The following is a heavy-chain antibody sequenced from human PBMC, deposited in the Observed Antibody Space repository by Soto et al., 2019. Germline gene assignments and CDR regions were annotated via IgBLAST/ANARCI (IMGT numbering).Heavy chain of an antibody. CDR2: INPGGGAT. J-gene: IGHJ5*02. CDR3: ARDLSISTRPSWFDP. D-gene: IGHD6-6*01. CDR1: GYRFTSYY. V-gene: IGHV1-46*01. Sequence: ASVKVSCKASGYRFTSYYVHWVRQAPGKGLEWMGRINPGGGATNYSQKFQGRISMSRDTSTTTFYMEMNNLRSEDTALYYCARDLSISTRPSWFDPWGQVTLVTVSS.